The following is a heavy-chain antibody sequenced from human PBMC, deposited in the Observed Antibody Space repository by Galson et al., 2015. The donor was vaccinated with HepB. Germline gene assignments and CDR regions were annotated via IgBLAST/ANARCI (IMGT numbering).Heavy chain of an antibody. D-gene: IGHD3-16*01. Sequence: SLRLSCVASGFSFSRHAMYWVRQAPGKGLEWVAVILNDGSDKYYADSVKGRFTISRDKAKNSVTLQMNSLRVEDTAVYYCVRWGSFDSWGQGTLVIVSS. CDR1: GFSFSRHA. V-gene: IGHV3-30*04. CDR3: VRWGSFDS. CDR2: ILNDGSDK. J-gene: IGHJ4*02.